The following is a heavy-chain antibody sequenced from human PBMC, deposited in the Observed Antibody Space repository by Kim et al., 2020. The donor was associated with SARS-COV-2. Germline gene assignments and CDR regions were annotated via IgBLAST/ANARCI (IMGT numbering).Heavy chain of an antibody. D-gene: IGHD3-10*01. Sequence: SETLSLTCTVSGGSISSSSYYWGWIRQPPGKGLEWIGSIYYSGSTYYNPSLKSRVTISVDTSKNQFSLKLSSVTAADTAVYYCAFPRVRGTYDAFDIWGQGTMVTVSS. CDR2: IYYSGST. CDR1: GGSISSSSYY. J-gene: IGHJ3*02. V-gene: IGHV4-39*01. CDR3: AFPRVRGTYDAFDI.